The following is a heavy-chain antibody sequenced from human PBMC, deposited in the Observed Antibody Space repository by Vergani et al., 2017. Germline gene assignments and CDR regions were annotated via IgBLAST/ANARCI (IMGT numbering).Heavy chain of an antibody. CDR2: IYTSGST. J-gene: IGHJ3*02. V-gene: IGHV4-61*02. Sequence: QVQLQESGPGLVKPSQTLSLTCTVSGGSISSGNYYWSWIRQPAGKGLEWIGRIYTSGSTNYNPSLKSRVTISVDTSKNQFSLKLSSVTAADTAVYYCARDRTPPDDAFDIWGQGTMVTVSS. CDR1: GGSISSGNYY. D-gene: IGHD1-14*01. CDR3: ARDRTPPDDAFDI.